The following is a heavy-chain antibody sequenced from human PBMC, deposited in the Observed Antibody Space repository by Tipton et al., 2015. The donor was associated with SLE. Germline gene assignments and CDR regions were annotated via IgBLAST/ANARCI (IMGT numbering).Heavy chain of an antibody. D-gene: IGHD3-10*01. CDR2: ISYDGTYQ. CDR3: ARSSRAEGAHFDY. J-gene: IGHJ4*02. V-gene: IGHV3-30*04. CDR1: GFTFSDYP. Sequence: SLRLSCEASGFTFSDYPMHWVRQAPGKGLEWVALISYDGTYQYFADSVKGRVTFSRDNSKNVVYLQMNNLTPEGTAVYYCARSSRAEGAHFDYWGQGTLVTVSS.